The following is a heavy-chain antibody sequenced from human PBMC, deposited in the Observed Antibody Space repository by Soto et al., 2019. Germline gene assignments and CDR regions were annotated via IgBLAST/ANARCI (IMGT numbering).Heavy chain of an antibody. Sequence: QVQLQESGPGLVKPSGTLSLTCAVSGGSISSSNWWSWVRQPPGKGLEWIGEIYHSGSTNYNPSLNGLFTISVDKSKTQFSLKLSSVTAADTAVYYCARYRVAAAGTGEIGYYYYYGMDVWGQGTTVTVSS. CDR1: GGSISSSNW. D-gene: IGHD6-13*01. CDR2: IYHSGST. J-gene: IGHJ6*02. CDR3: ARYRVAAAGTGEIGYYYYYGMDV. V-gene: IGHV4-4*02.